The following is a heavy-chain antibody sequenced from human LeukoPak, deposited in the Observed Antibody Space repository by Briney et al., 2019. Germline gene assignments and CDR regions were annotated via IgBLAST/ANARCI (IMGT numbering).Heavy chain of an antibody. V-gene: IGHV1-8*01. CDR1: GYTFTSYD. CDR2: MNPNSGNT. J-gene: IGHJ4*02. Sequence: ASVKVSCKAYGYTFTSYDINWVRQATGQGLEWMGWMNPNSGNTGDAQKFQGRVTMTRNTSISTAYMELSSLRSEDTAVYYCARGRNGYNRHDYWGQGTLVTVSS. D-gene: IGHD5-24*01. CDR3: ARGRNGYNRHDY.